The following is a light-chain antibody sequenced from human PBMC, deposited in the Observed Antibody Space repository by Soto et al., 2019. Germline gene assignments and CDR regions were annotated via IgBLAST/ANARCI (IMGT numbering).Light chain of an antibody. J-gene: IGKJ1*01. CDR3: RQSYSTPT. CDR1: QSIGTY. Sequence: DIQATQSPSSLSASVGDRVTITCRASQSIGTYLNWYHQKPGKAPQLLIYGASTLQSGVPSRFSGSGSGTHFALTITSLRPEDFGAFDRRQSYSTPTFGQGFKVDIK. CDR2: GAS. V-gene: IGKV1-39*01.